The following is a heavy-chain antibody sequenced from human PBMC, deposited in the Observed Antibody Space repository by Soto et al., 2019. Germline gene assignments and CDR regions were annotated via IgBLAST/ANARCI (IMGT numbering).Heavy chain of an antibody. CDR2: INHSGST. CDR1: GGSFSGYY. D-gene: IGHD4-17*01. V-gene: IGHV4-34*01. CDR3: STTMTTVTTPVGNNNCFDP. Sequence: QVQLQQWGAGLLKPSETLSLTCAVYGGSFSGYYWSWIRQPPGKGLEWIGEINHSGSTNYNPSLKSRCTISVYTSKNPFDLKLSSVTAADTAVYYCSTTMTTVTTPVGNNNCFDPWGQGTLVTVSS. J-gene: IGHJ5*02.